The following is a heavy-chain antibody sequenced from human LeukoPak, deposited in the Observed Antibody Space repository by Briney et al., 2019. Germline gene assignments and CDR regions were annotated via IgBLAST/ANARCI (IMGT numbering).Heavy chain of an antibody. CDR3: ARRNVYYGSGSYYYYYYYMDV. D-gene: IGHD3-10*01. CDR2: IYYSGST. J-gene: IGHJ6*03. Sequence: SETLSLTCTVSGGSISSYYWSWIRQPPGKGLEWIGYIYYSGSTNYNPSLKSRVTISVDTSKNQFSLKLSSVTAADTAVYYCARRNVYYGSGSYYYYYYYMDVWGKGTTVTISS. V-gene: IGHV4-59*01. CDR1: GGSISSYY.